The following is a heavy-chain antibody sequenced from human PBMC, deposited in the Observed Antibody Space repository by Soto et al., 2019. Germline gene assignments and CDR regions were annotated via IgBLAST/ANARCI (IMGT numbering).Heavy chain of an antibody. CDR3: ASIVDTAMSAYYFDY. CDR2: IYYSGST. J-gene: IGHJ4*02. V-gene: IGHV4-59*01. CDR1: GGSISSYY. D-gene: IGHD5-18*01. Sequence: SETLSLTCTVSGGSISSYYWSWIRQPPGKGLEWIGYIYYSGSTNYNPSLKSRVTISVDTSKNQFSLKLSSVTAADTAVYYCASIVDTAMSAYYFDYWGQGTLVTVS.